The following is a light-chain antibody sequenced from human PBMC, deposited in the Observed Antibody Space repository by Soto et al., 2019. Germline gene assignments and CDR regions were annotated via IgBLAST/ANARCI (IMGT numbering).Light chain of an antibody. V-gene: IGKV3-20*01. CDR2: DAS. J-gene: IGKJ3*01. CDR3: QQYGFSPGSFT. Sequence: EILMTQSPATLSVSPGERVTLSCRASHSVSSYLAWYQQKPGQPPRLHIYDASNRATGIPARFSGSGSGTDFTLAIRRLEPEDSAVYYCQQYGFSPGSFTFGPGTKVDIK. CDR1: HSVSSY.